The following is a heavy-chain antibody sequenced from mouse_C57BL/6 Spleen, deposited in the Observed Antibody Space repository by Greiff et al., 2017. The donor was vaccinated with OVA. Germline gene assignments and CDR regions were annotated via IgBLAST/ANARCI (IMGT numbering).Heavy chain of an antibody. D-gene: IGHD2-5*01. Sequence: ESGPGLVKPSQSLSLTCYVTGYSITSGYYWNWIRQFPGNKLEWMGYISYDGSNNYNPSLKNRISITRDTSKNQFFLKLNSVTTEDTATYYCARSYSNYPFAYWGQGTLVTVSA. CDR3: ARSYSNYPFAY. J-gene: IGHJ3*01. V-gene: IGHV3-6*01. CDR1: GYSITSGYY. CDR2: ISYDGSN.